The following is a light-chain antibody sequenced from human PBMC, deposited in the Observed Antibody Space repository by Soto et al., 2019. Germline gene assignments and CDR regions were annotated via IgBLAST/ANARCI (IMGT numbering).Light chain of an antibody. CDR3: QQYNNWPIT. CDR1: QRVPTKY. Sequence: IVLTQSPGTLSLSPGERATLSCRASQRVPTKYLAWYQQKAGQAPRVLIFDVSTRATGIPARFSGGGSGTEFTLTISSLQSEDFAVYYCQQYNNWPITFGQGTRLEIK. V-gene: IGKV3-15*01. CDR2: DVS. J-gene: IGKJ5*01.